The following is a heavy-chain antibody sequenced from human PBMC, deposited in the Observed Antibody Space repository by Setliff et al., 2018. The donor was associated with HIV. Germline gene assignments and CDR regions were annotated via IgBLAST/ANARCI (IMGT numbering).Heavy chain of an antibody. J-gene: IGHJ6*02. CDR1: GYIFIRYY. Sequence: ASVKVSCKTSGYIFIRYYIFWVRQAPGQGLEWMGNINPHTGVTKYAERFQGRVTMNRDTSINTIYMELSRLRSDDTAVYYCVRDLRDGFEEWFSTLDDGMDVWGQGTTVTVSS. V-gene: IGHV1-2*02. CDR3: VRDLRDGFEEWFSTLDDGMDV. CDR2: INPHTGVT. D-gene: IGHD3-3*01.